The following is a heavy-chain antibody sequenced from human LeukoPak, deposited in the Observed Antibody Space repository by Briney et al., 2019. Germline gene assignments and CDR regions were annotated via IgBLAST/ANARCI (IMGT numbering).Heavy chain of an antibody. CDR1: GFTFSSYS. CDR3: ARTRAPSNGRVLYYMDV. CDR2: IISSSSHI. J-gene: IGHJ6*03. Sequence: PGGSLRLSCAASGFTFSSYSMNWVRQAPGKGLEWVSSIISSSSHIYYADSVKGRFTISRDNDKNSLYLQMNSLRAEDTAVYYCARTRAPSNGRVLYYMDVWGKGATVTVSS. V-gene: IGHV3-21*01. D-gene: IGHD2-2*01.